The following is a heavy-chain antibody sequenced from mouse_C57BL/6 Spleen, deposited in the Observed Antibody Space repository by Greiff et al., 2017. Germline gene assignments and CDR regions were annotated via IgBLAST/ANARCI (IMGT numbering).Heavy chain of an antibody. V-gene: IGHV1-80*01. Sequence: VQLQQSGAELVKPGASVKISCKASGYAFSSYWMNWVKQRPGTGLEWIGQIYPGDGDTNYNGKFKGKATLTADKSSSTAYMQLSSLTSEDSAVYFCASPNYYGSKGGFDYWGQGTTLTVSS. CDR2: IYPGDGDT. D-gene: IGHD1-1*01. CDR1: GYAFSSYW. J-gene: IGHJ2*01. CDR3: ASPNYYGSKGGFDY.